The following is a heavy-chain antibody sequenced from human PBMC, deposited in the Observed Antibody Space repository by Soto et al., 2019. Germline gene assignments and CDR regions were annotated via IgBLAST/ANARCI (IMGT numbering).Heavy chain of an antibody. J-gene: IGHJ1*01. V-gene: IGHV1-69*13. CDR1: GGTFSSYA. Sequence: SVKVSCKASGGTFSSYAISWVRQAPGQGLEWMGGIIPIFGTANYAQKFQGRVTITADESTSTAYMELSSLRSEDTAVYYCARGEIAGEYFQHWGQGTLVTVSS. CDR3: ARGEIAGEYFQH. CDR2: IIPIFGTA. D-gene: IGHD3-22*01.